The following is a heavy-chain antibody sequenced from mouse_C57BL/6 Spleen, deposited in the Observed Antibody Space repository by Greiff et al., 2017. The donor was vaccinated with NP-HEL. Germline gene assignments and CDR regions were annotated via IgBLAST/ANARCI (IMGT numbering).Heavy chain of an antibody. Sequence: VQLQQSDAELVKPGASVKISCKVSGYTFTDHTIHWMKQRPEQGLEWIGYIYPRDGSTKYNEKFKGKATLTADKSSSTADMQLNSLTSEDSAVYFWASPIYYDYAWFAYWGQGTLVTVSA. V-gene: IGHV1-78*01. CDR3: ASPIYYDYAWFAY. D-gene: IGHD2-4*01. CDR1: GYTFTDHT. J-gene: IGHJ3*01. CDR2: IYPRDGST.